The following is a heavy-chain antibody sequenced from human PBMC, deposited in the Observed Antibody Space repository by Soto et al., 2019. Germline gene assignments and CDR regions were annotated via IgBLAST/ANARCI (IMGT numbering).Heavy chain of an antibody. CDR2: ISDDGTKE. CDR3: AKDYLGNSKTFDV. V-gene: IGHV3-30*18. D-gene: IGHD2-2*01. J-gene: IGHJ3*01. CDR1: GFTFSNYG. Sequence: GGSLRLSCAVYGFTFSNYGMHWVRQAPGKGLEWVALISDDGTKEYFVDSVKGRFTIYRDNSRNRVYLQMNRLTTEDTAVYYCAKDYLGNSKTFDVWGQGTLVTV.